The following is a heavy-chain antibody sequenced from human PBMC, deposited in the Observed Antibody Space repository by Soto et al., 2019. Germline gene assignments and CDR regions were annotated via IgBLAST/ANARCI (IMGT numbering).Heavy chain of an antibody. D-gene: IGHD4-17*01. CDR1: GYTLTSYY. Sequence: ASVKVSCKASGYTLTSYYTHWVRQAPGQGLEWMGIINPSGGSTTYTQKFQGRVTMTRDTSTSTVYMELNSLRAEDTALYYCAKYSENGEHGDWFDPWGPGTLVTVSS. CDR2: INPSGGST. J-gene: IGHJ5*02. CDR3: AKYSENGEHGDWFDP. V-gene: IGHV1-46*01.